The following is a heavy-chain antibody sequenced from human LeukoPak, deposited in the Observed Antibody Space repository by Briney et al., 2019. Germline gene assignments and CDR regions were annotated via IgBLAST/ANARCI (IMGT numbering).Heavy chain of an antibody. J-gene: IGHJ3*02. D-gene: IGHD1-26*01. CDR2: FDPEDGET. V-gene: IGHV1-24*01. Sequence: ASAKVSCKVSGYTLTELSMHWVRQAPGKGLEWMGGFDPEDGETIYAQKFQGRVTMTEDTSTDTAYMELSSLRSEDTAVYYCAGGGATLHQPNAFDIWGQGTMVTVSS. CDR3: AGGGATLHQPNAFDI. CDR1: GYTLTELS.